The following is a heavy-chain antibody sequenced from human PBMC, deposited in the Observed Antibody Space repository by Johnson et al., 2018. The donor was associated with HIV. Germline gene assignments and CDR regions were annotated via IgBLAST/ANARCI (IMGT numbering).Heavy chain of an antibody. CDR3: ARSVNAGRPFDI. V-gene: IGHV3-11*04. D-gene: IGHD2-8*01. Sequence: VQLVESGGGLVKPGGSLRLSCGASGFTFSDSYMNWIRQAPGKGLELVSYLSSSDSAIWYAGSVKGRFTVSRDNAKNSLYLQMTSLRAEDTAVYYCARSVNAGRPFDIWGQGTLVTISS. CDR2: LSSSDSAI. CDR1: GFTFSDSY. J-gene: IGHJ3*02.